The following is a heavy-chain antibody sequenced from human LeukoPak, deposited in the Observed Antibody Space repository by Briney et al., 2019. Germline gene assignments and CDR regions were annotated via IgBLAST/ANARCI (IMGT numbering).Heavy chain of an antibody. V-gene: IGHV3-21*01. Sequence: GGSLRLSCAASGFTFSSYSMNWVRQAPGKGLEWVSSISSSSSYIYYADSVKGRFTISRDNAKNSLYLQMNSLRAEDTAVYYCARGLFDHGFDPWGQGTLVSVSS. D-gene: IGHD3-9*01. CDR1: GFTFSSYS. CDR2: ISSSSSYI. J-gene: IGHJ5*02. CDR3: ARGLFDHGFDP.